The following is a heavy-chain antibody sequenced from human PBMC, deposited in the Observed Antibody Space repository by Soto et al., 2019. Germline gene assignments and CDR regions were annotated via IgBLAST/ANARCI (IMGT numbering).Heavy chain of an antibody. D-gene: IGHD3-3*01. Sequence: TLSLTCTVSGGSISSGGYYWSWIRQHPGKGLEWIGYIYYSGSTYYNPSLKSRVTISVDTSKNQFSLKLSSVTAADTAVYYCARAEYYDFWSGYLMDVWGKGTTVTVSS. CDR2: IYYSGST. V-gene: IGHV4-31*03. CDR3: ARAEYYDFWSGYLMDV. J-gene: IGHJ6*04. CDR1: GGSISSGGYY.